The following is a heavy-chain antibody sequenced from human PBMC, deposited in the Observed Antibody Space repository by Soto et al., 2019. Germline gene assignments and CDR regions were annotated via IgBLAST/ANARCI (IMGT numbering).Heavy chain of an antibody. CDR3: ARVGSIAAAGTGGYYYYGMDV. V-gene: IGHV6-1*01. CDR2: TYYRSKWYN. Sequence: LSQTLSLTCAISGDSVSSNSAAWNWIRQSPSRGLEWLGRTYYRSKWYNDYAVSVKSRITINPDTSKNQFSLQLNSVTPEDTAVYYCARVGSIAAAGTGGYYYYGMDVWGQGTTVTVSS. D-gene: IGHD6-13*01. CDR1: GDSVSSNSAA. J-gene: IGHJ6*02.